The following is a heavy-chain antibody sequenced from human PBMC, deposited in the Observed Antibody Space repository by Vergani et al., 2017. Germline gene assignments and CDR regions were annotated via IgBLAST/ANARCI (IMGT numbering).Heavy chain of an antibody. CDR3: AKDYVKGAVVTAPYYYYGMDV. CDR2: ISGRGGST. D-gene: IGHD2-21*02. CDR1: GFTFSSYA. V-gene: IGHV3-23*01. Sequence: EVQLLESGGGLVQPGGSLRLSCAASGFTFSSYAMSWVRQAPGKGLEWVSAISGRGGSTYYADSVKGRFTISRDNSKNTLYLQMNSLRAEDTAVYYCAKDYVKGAVVTAPYYYYGMDVWGQGTTVTVSS. J-gene: IGHJ6*02.